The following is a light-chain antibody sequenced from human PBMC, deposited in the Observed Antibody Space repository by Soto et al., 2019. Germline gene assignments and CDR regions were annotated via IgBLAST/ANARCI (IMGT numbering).Light chain of an antibody. V-gene: IGKV3-11*01. CDR2: DVS. CDR1: QSVSSY. CDR3: XXRANWPLT. Sequence: EIVLTQSPATLSLSPGERATLSCRASQSVSSYLAWYQQKPGQAPRLLIYDVSNRATGIPARFSGSGSGTDFTLTISSLEPEXXXXXXXXXRANWPLTFGGGTTVEIK. J-gene: IGKJ4*01.